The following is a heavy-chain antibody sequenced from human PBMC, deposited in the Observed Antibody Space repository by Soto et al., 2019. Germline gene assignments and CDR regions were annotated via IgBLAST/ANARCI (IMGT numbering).Heavy chain of an antibody. Sequence: ASVKVSCKASGYTFTSYGIIWVRQAPGQGLEWMGWISAYNGNTNYAQKLQGRVTMTTDTSTSTAYMELRSLRSDDTAVYYCARDQSFTIFGVVTNWFDPWGQGTLVTVSS. V-gene: IGHV1-18*01. D-gene: IGHD3-3*01. CDR2: ISAYNGNT. CDR3: ARDQSFTIFGVVTNWFDP. J-gene: IGHJ5*02. CDR1: GYTFTSYG.